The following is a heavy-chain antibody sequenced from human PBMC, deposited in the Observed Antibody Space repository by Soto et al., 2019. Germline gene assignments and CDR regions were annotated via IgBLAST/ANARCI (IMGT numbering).Heavy chain of an antibody. Sequence: GGSMRLSCAASGFSFGSYALSWVRQAPGKGLEWVSTISGSDGKSVYADSVKGGFFISSNTSQSTLYPQMNSLRADDTAMYYCARWSYLDYWGQGTRVTVS. V-gene: IGHV3-23*01. CDR3: ARWSYLDY. CDR1: GFSFGSYA. J-gene: IGHJ4*02. D-gene: IGHD3-3*01. CDR2: ISGSDGKS.